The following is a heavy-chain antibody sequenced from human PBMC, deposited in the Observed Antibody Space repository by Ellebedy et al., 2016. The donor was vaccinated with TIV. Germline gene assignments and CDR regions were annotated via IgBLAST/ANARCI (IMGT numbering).Heavy chain of an antibody. CDR3: ARETSFNWFNP. CDR2: ISSSSSYT. Sequence: GESLKISCAASGFTFSDYYMSWIRQAPGKGLEWVSYISSSSSYTNYADSVKGRFTISRDNAKNSLYLQMNSLRAEDTAVYYCARETSFNWFNPWGQGTLVTVSS. V-gene: IGHV3-11*05. CDR1: GFTFSDYY. J-gene: IGHJ5*02.